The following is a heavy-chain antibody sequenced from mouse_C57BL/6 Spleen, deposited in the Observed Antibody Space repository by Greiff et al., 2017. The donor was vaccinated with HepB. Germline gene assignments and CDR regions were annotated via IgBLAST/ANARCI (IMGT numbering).Heavy chain of an antibody. Sequence: EVNVVESGGGLVKPGGSLKLSCAASGFTFSSYAMSWVRQTPEKRLEWVATISDGGSYTYYPDNVKGRFTISRDNAKNNLYLQMSHLKSEDTAMYYCARHRGTVVPNWYFDVWGTGTTVTVSS. D-gene: IGHD1-1*01. V-gene: IGHV5-4*03. J-gene: IGHJ1*03. CDR3: ARHRGTVVPNWYFDV. CDR1: GFTFSSYA. CDR2: ISDGGSYT.